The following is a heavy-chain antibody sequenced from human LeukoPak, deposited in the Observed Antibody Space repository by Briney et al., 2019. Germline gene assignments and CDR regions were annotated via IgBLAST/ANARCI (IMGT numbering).Heavy chain of an antibody. J-gene: IGHJ4*02. V-gene: IGHV4-39*01. Sequence: PSETLSLTCTVSGGSISSSSYYWGWIRQPPGKGLEWIGSIYYSGSTYYNPSLKSRVTISVDTSKNQFSLKLSSVTAADTAVYYCARHVWFGELLLHYFDYWGQGTLVTVSS. CDR2: IYYSGST. CDR3: ARHVWFGELLLHYFDY. CDR1: GGSISSSSYY. D-gene: IGHD3-10*01.